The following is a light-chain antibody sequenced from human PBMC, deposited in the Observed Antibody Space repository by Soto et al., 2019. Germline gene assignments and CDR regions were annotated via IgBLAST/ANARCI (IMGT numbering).Light chain of an antibody. CDR3: AAWDDSLNGYVV. CDR2: RDL. V-gene: IGLV1-44*01. J-gene: IGLJ2*01. Sequence: QSVLTQPPSASGTPGQRVTISCSGSRYNIGSNTENWYQQVPGTAPRLLIHRDLQRPSGVPDRFSGSKSGTSASLAISGLQSEDEADYYCAAWDDSLNGYVVFGGGTKLAVL. CDR1: RYNIGSNT.